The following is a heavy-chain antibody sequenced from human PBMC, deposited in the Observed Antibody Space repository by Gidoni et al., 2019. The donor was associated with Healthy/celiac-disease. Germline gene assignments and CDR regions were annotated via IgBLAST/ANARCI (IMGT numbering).Heavy chain of an antibody. D-gene: IGHD2-21*01. CDR3: ARDKRIHPVYYYYGMDV. J-gene: IGHJ6*02. Sequence: EVQLVEAGGGLVKPRGYRRLSCAASGFTFRSTSMNWVLQAPGKAMAWGLYIRSISSYIYYEDSVKGRFPISRVNAKNSWYLQMNSLRAEDTAVYYCARDKRIHPVYYYYGMDVWGQGTTVTVSS. CDR1: GFTFRSTS. V-gene: IGHV3-21*01. CDR2: IRSISSYI.